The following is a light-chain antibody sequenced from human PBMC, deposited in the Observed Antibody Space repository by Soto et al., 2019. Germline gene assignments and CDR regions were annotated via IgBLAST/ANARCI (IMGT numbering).Light chain of an antibody. CDR2: DTS. Sequence: EIVLTQSPATLSLSPGERATLSCRASQSVRNYLDWYQQKPGQSPRLLIYDTSNRATDVPARFSGSGSGTDFTLPISSLEPEDFAVYFCQQRSNWPLTFGPGTKVDIK. CDR3: QQRSNWPLT. V-gene: IGKV3-11*01. CDR1: QSVRNY. J-gene: IGKJ3*01.